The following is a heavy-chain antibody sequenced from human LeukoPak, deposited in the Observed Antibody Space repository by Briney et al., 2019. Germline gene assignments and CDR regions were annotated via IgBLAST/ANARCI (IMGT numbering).Heavy chain of an antibody. CDR3: ARSLLGIIGY. CDR2: INHSGST. V-gene: IGHV4-34*01. J-gene: IGHJ4*02. Sequence: SETLSLTCAVYGGSFSGYYWSWIRQPPGKGLEWIGEINHSGSTNYNPSLKSRVTISVDTSKNQFSLKLSSVTAADTAVYYCARSLLGIIGYWGQGTLVTVSS. CDR1: GGSFSGYY. D-gene: IGHD7-27*01.